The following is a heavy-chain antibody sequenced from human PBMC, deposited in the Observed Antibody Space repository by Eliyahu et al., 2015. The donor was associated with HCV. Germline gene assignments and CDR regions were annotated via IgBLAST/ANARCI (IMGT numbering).Heavy chain of an antibody. D-gene: IGHD5-18*01. CDR1: GFTFRSHG. Sequence: QVQLVESGGGEVQPGRSLTLSCSASGFTFRSHGMPWVRQAPGKGLEWLXVIWYDGTNKDYADSVKGRFTISRDNSKNTLYMQMNSLRAEDTAVYYCARSLDTSPYYYYYMDVWGKGTTVTVSS. J-gene: IGHJ6*03. V-gene: IGHV3-33*01. CDR2: IWYDGTNK. CDR3: ARSLDTSPYYYYYMDV.